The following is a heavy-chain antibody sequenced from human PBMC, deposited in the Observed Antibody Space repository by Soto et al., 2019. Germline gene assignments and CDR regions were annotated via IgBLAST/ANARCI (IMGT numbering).Heavy chain of an antibody. D-gene: IGHD5-12*01. Sequence: QVQLQESGPGLVKASQTLSLTCTLSGASVSSAEHYWSWIRQPPGKGLEWIGYTYCSGGPYYHASLQRRVSISVDTSHNQFPLKLTSVTAADTAVYYCARLSGYDPAGAADKWGPGILVSVSS. V-gene: IGHV4-30-4*01. CDR1: GASVSSAEHY. CDR3: ARLSGYDPAGAADK. J-gene: IGHJ4*02. CDR2: TYCSGGP.